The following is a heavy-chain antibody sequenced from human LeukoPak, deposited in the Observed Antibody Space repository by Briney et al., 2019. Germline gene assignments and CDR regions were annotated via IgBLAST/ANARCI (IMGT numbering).Heavy chain of an antibody. J-gene: IGHJ4*02. CDR3: TRVGYIDEGIDY. CDR2: IKQDGSKK. D-gene: IGHD5-24*01. CDR1: GFPFSSYW. Sequence: GGSLRLSCVASGFPFSSYWMTWVCQAPGKGLEWVANIKQDGSKKSYVDSVKGRFTISRDNAKNSLYLQMNSLRAEDTAIYYCTRVGYIDEGIDYWGQGPLVTVSS. V-gene: IGHV3-7*04.